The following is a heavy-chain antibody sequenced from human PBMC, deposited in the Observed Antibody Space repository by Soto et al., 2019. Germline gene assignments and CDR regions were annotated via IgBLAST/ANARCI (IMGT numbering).Heavy chain of an antibody. CDR2: IYYSGST. V-gene: IGHV4-39*01. CDR1: GGSISSSSYY. D-gene: IGHD4-4*01. Sequence: SETLSLTCTVSGGSISSSSYYWGWIRQPPGKGLEWIGSIYYSGSTYYNPSLKSRVTISVDTSKNQFSLKLSSVTAADTAVYYCARLVPVTTTNYYYHYFLDFRGKGSTVIV. J-gene: IGHJ6*03. CDR3: ARLVPVTTTNYYYHYFLDF.